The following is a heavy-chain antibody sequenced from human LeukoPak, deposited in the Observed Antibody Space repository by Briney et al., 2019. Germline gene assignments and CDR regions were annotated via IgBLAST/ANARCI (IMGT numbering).Heavy chain of an antibody. D-gene: IGHD3-22*01. CDR3: ARDLYDSSGHRLAGDAFDI. J-gene: IGHJ3*02. CDR2: ISAYYGNT. CDR1: GYTFTSYG. Sequence: GASVKVSCKASGYTFTSYGISWVRQAHGQGLEWMGWISAYYGNTNYAQKLQGRVTMTTDTSTSTAYMELRSLRSDDTAVYYCARDLYDSSGHRLAGDAFDIWGQGTMVTVSS. V-gene: IGHV1-18*01.